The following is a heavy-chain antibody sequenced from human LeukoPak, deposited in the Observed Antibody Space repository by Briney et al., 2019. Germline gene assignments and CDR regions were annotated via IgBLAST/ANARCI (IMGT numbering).Heavy chain of an antibody. V-gene: IGHV4-38-2*01. Sequence: PGGSLRLSCAASGFTFSDYYMSWIRQPPGKGLEWIGSIYYSGSTYYNPSLKSRVTISVDTSKNQFSLKLSSVTAADTAVYYCARAEADYDILTGAWFDPRGQGTLVTVSS. CDR3: ARAEADYDILTGAWFDP. D-gene: IGHD3-9*01. CDR2: IYYSGST. CDR1: GFTFSDYY. J-gene: IGHJ5*02.